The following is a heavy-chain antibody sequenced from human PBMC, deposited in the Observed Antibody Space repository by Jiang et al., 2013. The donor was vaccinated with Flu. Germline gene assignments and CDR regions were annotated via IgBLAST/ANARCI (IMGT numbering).Heavy chain of an antibody. CDR3: ARASSAYDFWSGYLSYYFDY. V-gene: IGHV4-30-4*08. CDR1: GGSISSGGYY. Sequence: GSGLVKPSQTLSLTCTVSGGSISSGGYYWSWIRQHPGKGLKWIGYIYYSGSTYYNPSLKSRVTISVDTSKNQFSLKLSSVTAADTAVYYCARASSAYDFWSGYLSYYFDYWGQGTLVTVSS. D-gene: IGHD3-3*01. CDR2: IYYSGST. J-gene: IGHJ4*02.